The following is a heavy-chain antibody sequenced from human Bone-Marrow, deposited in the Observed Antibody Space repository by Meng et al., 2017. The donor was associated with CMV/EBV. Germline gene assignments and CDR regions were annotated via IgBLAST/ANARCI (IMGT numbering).Heavy chain of an antibody. V-gene: IGHV3-23*01. Sequence: GESLKISCAASGFTFSSYWMSWVRQAPGKGLEWVSAISGSGGSTYYADSVKGRFTISRDNSKSTLYLQMNSLRAEDTAVYYCAKTRSGSYSIGAFDIWGQGTMVTVSS. CDR1: GFTFSSYW. D-gene: IGHD1-26*01. CDR2: ISGSGGST. J-gene: IGHJ3*02. CDR3: AKTRSGSYSIGAFDI.